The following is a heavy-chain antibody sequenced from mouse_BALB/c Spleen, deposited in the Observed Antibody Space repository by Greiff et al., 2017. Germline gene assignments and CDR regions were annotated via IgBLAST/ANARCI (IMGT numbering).Heavy chain of an antibody. Sequence: DVMLVESGGGLVKPGGSLKLSCAASGFTFSSYTMSWVRQTPEKRLEWVATISSGGSYTYYPDSVKGRFTISRDNAKNTLYLQMSSLKSEDTAMYYCTRDHDYDWFAYWGQGTLVTVSA. D-gene: IGHD2-4*01. CDR3: TRDHDYDWFAY. CDR1: GFTFSSYT. V-gene: IGHV5-6-4*01. J-gene: IGHJ3*01. CDR2: ISSGGSYT.